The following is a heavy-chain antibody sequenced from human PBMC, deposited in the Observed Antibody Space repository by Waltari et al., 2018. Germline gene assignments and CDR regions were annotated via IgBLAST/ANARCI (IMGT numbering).Heavy chain of an antibody. J-gene: IGHJ6*03. CDR2: INSDGSGT. Sequence: EVQLVESGGGLVQPGGSLRLSCAASGFTFIRYWMHRVRQVPGKGLVGVSRINSDGSGTIYADSVKGRFTISRDNAKNTLYLQLNSLRVEDTAVYYCAREPSPDSSGYFYYYMDVWGKGTTVTVSS. CDR1: GFTFIRYW. V-gene: IGHV3-74*01. D-gene: IGHD3-22*01. CDR3: AREPSPDSSGYFYYYMDV.